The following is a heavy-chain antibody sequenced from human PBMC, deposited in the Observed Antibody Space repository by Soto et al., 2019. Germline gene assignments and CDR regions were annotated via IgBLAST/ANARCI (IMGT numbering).Heavy chain of an antibody. V-gene: IGHV3-7*03. D-gene: IGHD2-15*01. Sequence: PWGSLRLSCAASGFTFSSYWMSWVRQAPGKGLEWVANIKQDGSEKYYVDSVKGRFTISRDNAKNSLYLQMNSLRAEDTAVYYCARDLNIVVVVAATTGFDYWGQGTLVTVSS. CDR3: ARDLNIVVVVAATTGFDY. CDR2: IKQDGSEK. J-gene: IGHJ4*02. CDR1: GFTFSSYW.